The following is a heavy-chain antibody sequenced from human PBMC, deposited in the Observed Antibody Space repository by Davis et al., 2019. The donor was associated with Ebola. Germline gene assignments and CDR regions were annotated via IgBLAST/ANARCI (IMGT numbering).Heavy chain of an antibody. CDR3: ARAQFPTTSDH. D-gene: IGHD1-1*01. J-gene: IGHJ4*02. V-gene: IGHV1-18*01. CDR1: GYTFTSYG. Sequence: AASVKVSCKASGYTFTSYGLSWVRQAPGQELEWMGWITDYNGNTNYAQNVQGRVTMTTDTSTSTAYMEVGILRSDDTAVYYCARAQFPTTSDHWGQGTLVTVSS. CDR2: ITDYNGNT.